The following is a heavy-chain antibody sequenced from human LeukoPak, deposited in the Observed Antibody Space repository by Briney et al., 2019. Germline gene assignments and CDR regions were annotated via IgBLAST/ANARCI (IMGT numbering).Heavy chain of an antibody. V-gene: IGHV4-31*03. CDR2: IYYSGST. CDR3: ARVGRHRVTMVRGVIITGGAFDI. CDR1: GGSISSGGYY. D-gene: IGHD3-10*01. J-gene: IGHJ3*02. Sequence: SQTLSLTCTVSGGSISSGGYYWSWIRQHPGKGLEWIGYIYYSGSTYYNPSLKSRVTISVDTSKNQFSLKLSSVTAADTAVYYCARVGRHRVTMVRGVIITGGAFDIWGQGTMVTVSS.